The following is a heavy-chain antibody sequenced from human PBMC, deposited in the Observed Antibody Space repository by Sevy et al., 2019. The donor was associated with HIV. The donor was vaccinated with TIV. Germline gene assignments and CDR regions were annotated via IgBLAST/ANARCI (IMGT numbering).Heavy chain of an antibody. D-gene: IGHD5-18*01. V-gene: IGHV1-46*01. CDR3: ARAHWGTIVDTAMVTVLGAFDI. Sequence: ASVKVSCKASGYTFTSYYMHWVRQAPGQGLEWMGIINPSGGSTSYAQKFQGRVTMTRDTSTSTVYMELSSLRSEDTDVYYCARAHWGTIVDTAMVTVLGAFDIWGQGTMVTVSS. CDR1: GYTFTSYY. CDR2: INPSGGST. J-gene: IGHJ3*02.